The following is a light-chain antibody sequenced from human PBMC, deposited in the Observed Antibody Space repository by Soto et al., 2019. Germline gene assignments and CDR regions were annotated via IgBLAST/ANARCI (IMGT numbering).Light chain of an antibody. V-gene: IGKV1-9*01. CDR1: QALSNY. CDR3: TQYGSSGT. J-gene: IGKJ1*01. CDR2: SAS. Sequence: DIQLTQSPSVLSASVGDTVTITCRASQALSNYLAWYQQKPGKAPDLLIYSASTLQSGVPSRFRGSGYDTDFTLTIRSLKHEDFAVYYSTQYGSSGTCGQGTKEEI.